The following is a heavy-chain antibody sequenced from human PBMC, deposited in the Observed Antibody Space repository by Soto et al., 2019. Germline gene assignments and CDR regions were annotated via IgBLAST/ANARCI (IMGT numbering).Heavy chain of an antibody. CDR2: THSSGGS. D-gene: IGHD6-13*01. CDR1: GGFISTTSYY. V-gene: IGHV4-39*07. J-gene: IGHJ4*02. CDR3: ASSHAGAHITAAVH. Sequence: PSETLSLTCIVSGGFISTTSYYWVWIRQPPGKGLEWTGSTHSSGGSYYNPSLKSRVTISVDRSKNQFSLKLSSVTAADTAVYYCASSHAGAHITAAVHWGQGTLVTV.